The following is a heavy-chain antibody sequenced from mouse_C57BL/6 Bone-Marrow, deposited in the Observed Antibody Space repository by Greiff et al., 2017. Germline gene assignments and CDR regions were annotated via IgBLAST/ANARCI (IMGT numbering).Heavy chain of an antibody. CDR1: GYSFTSYY. D-gene: IGHD1-1*01. CDR3: ARPYYGSPFAY. V-gene: IGHV1-66*01. J-gene: IGHJ3*01. Sequence: QVQLQQSGPELVKPGASVKISCKASGYSFTSYYIHWVKQRPGQGLEWIGWIYPGSGNTKYNEKFKGKATLTADTSSSTAYMQLSSLTSEDSAVYYCARPYYGSPFAYWGQGTLVTVSA. CDR2: IYPGSGNT.